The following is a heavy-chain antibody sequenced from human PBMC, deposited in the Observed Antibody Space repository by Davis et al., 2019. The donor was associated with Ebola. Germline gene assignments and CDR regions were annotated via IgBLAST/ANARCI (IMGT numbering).Heavy chain of an antibody. CDR2: ISAYNGNT. J-gene: IGHJ6*02. D-gene: IGHD3-3*01. CDR3: ARDSPIFGDYYGMDV. V-gene: IGHV1-18*04. Sequence: ASVKVSCKASGYTFTGYYMHWVRQAPGQGLEWMGWISAYNGNTNYAQKLQGRVTMTTDTSTSTAYMELRSLRSDDTAVYYCARDSPIFGDYYGMDVWGQGTTVTVSS. CDR1: GYTFTGYY.